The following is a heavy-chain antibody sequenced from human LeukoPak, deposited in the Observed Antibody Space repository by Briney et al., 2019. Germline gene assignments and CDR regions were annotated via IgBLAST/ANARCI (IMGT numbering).Heavy chain of an antibody. CDR2: IIPIFGTA. CDR3: ARGSELRFLEWLLLDALDI. CDR1: GGTFSSYA. D-gene: IGHD3-3*01. V-gene: IGHV1-69*13. J-gene: IGHJ3*02. Sequence: SVKVSCKASGGTFSSYAISWVRQAPGQGLEWMGGIIPIFGTANYAQKFQGRVTITADESTSTAYMELSSLRSEDTAVYYCARGSELRFLEWLLLDALDIWGQGTMVTVSS.